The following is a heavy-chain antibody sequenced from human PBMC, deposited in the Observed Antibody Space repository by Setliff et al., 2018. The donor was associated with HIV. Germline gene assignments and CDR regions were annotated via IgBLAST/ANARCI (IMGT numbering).Heavy chain of an antibody. V-gene: IGHV4-59*11. CDR3: VRGYCSSTTCYEDYYYMDV. J-gene: IGHJ6*03. CDR1: GDSITGHY. Sequence: SETLSLTCTVSGDSITGHYWNWIRQPPGKGLEWIGYIFYTGSTNYNPSLKSRVTISVDTSKKQFFLKLSSVTAADTAVYYCVRGYCSSTTCYEDYYYMDVWGKGSTVTVSS. D-gene: IGHD2-2*01. CDR2: IFYTGST.